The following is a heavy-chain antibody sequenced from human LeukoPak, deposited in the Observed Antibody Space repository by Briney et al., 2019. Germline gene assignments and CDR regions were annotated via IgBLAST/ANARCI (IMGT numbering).Heavy chain of an antibody. CDR1: GFTFSSYW. CDR2: IKQDGSEK. CDR3: ARVDGSSGYYPYYFDY. J-gene: IGHJ4*02. Sequence: PGGSLRLSCAASGFTFSSYWMSRVRQAPGKGLEWVANIKQDGSEKYYVDSVKGRFTISRDNAKNSLYLQMNSLRAEDTAVYYCARVDGSSGYYPYYFDYWGQGTLVTVSS. V-gene: IGHV3-7*01. D-gene: IGHD3-22*01.